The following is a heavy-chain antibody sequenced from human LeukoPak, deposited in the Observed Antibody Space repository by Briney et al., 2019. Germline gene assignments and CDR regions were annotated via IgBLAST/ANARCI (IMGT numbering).Heavy chain of an antibody. Sequence: ASVKVSCKASGGTFSSYAISWVRQATGQGLEWMGWMNPNSGNTGYAQKFQGRVTMTRNTSISTAYMELSSLRSEDTAVYYCARGVVVVPSGFDPWGQGTLVTVSS. J-gene: IGHJ5*02. CDR1: GGTFSSYA. V-gene: IGHV1-8*02. CDR2: MNPNSGNT. D-gene: IGHD2-2*01. CDR3: ARGVVVVPSGFDP.